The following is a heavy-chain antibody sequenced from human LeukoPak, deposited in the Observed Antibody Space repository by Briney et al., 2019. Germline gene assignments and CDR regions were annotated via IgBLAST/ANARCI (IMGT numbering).Heavy chain of an antibody. J-gene: IGHJ4*02. Sequence: SETLSLTCTVSGGSISSYCWSWIRQPPGKGLEWIGYIYYSGSTNYNPSLKSRVTISVDTSKNQFSLKLSSVTAADTAVYYCARAYYYGSGSYVDYWGQGTLVTVSS. CDR3: ARAYYYGSGSYVDY. D-gene: IGHD3-10*01. CDR2: IYYSGST. CDR1: GGSISSYC. V-gene: IGHV4-59*01.